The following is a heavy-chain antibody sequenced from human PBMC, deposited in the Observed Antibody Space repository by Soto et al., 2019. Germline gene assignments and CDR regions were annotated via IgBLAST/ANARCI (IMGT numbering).Heavy chain of an antibody. V-gene: IGHV1-3*01. CDR1: GYTFTSYA. CDR2: INAGNGNT. J-gene: IGHJ6*02. Sequence: ASVKVSCKASGYTFTSYAMHWVRQAPGQRLEWMGWINAGNGNTKYSQKFQGRVTITRDTSASTAYMELSSLRSEDTAVYYCASKNWPLQLERYYYGMDVWGQGTTVTVSS. D-gene: IGHD1-1*01. CDR3: ASKNWPLQLERYYYGMDV.